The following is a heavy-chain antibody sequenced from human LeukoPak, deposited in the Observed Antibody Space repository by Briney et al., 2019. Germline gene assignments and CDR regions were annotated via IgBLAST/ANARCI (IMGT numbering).Heavy chain of an antibody. CDR2: ISGSSSTI. Sequence: GGSLRLSCAASGLTFSSYSMNWVRQAPGKGLEWVSYISGSSSTIYYADSVKGRFTISRDNAKNSLYLQMNSLRAEDTAVYYCARDKSPLGVVGARYFDYWGQGTLVTVSS. V-gene: IGHV3-48*04. CDR1: GLTFSSYS. J-gene: IGHJ4*02. CDR3: ARDKSPLGVVGARYFDY. D-gene: IGHD1-26*01.